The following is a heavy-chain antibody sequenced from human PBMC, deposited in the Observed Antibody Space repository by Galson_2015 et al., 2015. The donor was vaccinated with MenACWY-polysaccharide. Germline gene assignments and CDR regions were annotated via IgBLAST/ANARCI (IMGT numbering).Heavy chain of an antibody. D-gene: IGHD1-26*01. J-gene: IGHJ4*02. Sequence: SLRLSCAASGFDMGGYAMSWVRQAPGKGLEWVSSIAARGSSTYYADSVKGRLTISRDNSKSTLFLHMNSLRAEDTAVYYCAKYAVGGYLNFRIDYWGQGPLVTVSS. CDR1: GFDMGGYA. V-gene: IGHV3-23*01. CDR2: IAARGSST. CDR3: AKYAVGGYLNFRIDY.